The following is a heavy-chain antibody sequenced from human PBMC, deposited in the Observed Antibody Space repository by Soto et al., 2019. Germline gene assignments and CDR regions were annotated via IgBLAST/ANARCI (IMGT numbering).Heavy chain of an antibody. V-gene: IGHV4-31*03. J-gene: IGHJ4*02. CDR3: ARLLSNYEYFDY. Sequence: SETLSLTCTVSGGSISSGGYYWSWIRQHPGKGLEWIGYIYYSGSTYYNPSLKSRVTISVDTSKNQFSLQWSSLKASDTAMYYCARLLSNYEYFDYSAQRTLVTVSS. CDR1: GGSISSGGYY. CDR2: IYYSGST. D-gene: IGHD4-4*01.